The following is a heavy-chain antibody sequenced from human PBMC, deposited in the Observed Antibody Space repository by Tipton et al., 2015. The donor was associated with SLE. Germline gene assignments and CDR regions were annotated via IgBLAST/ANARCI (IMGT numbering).Heavy chain of an antibody. J-gene: IGHJ4*02. CDR1: GGSISSYF. CDR3: ARGGEGASFGKYDF. Sequence: LRLSCTVSGGSISSYFWSWIRQPPGKGLEWIGEINHSGSTNCNPSLKSRVTISVDTSKTQFSLKLSSVTAADTAVYYCARGGEGASFGKYDFWGQGTLVTVSS. D-gene: IGHD1-26*01. CDR2: INHSGST. V-gene: IGHV4-34*01.